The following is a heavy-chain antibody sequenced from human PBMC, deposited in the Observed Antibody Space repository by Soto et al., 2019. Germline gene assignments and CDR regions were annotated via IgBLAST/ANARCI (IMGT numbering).Heavy chain of an antibody. J-gene: IGHJ4*02. CDR2: ITGTGVSI. V-gene: IGHV3-23*01. Sequence: EVQLLESGGGLVQPGGSLRLSCVASGFSFSGFAMSWVRQAPGKGLVWVSSITGTGVSIYYADSVRGRFTISRDNSKNTLYLQMSSLRAEETARYYCAKDSIPYSSSYHLDHWGLGALVTVSS. D-gene: IGHD6-6*01. CDR1: GFSFSGFA. CDR3: AKDSIPYSSSYHLDH.